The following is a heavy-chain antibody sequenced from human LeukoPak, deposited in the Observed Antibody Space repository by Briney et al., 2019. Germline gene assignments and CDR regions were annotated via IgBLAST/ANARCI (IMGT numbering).Heavy chain of an antibody. V-gene: IGHV1-24*01. Sequence: ASVKVSCKVSGYTLTELSMHWVRQAPGKGLEWMGGFDPEDGETIYAQKFQGRVTMTEDTSTDTAYMELSSLRSEDTAVYYCARDLRVAAANEEFDYWGQGTRVTVSS. CDR1: GYTLTELS. CDR3: ARDLRVAAANEEFDY. D-gene: IGHD6-13*01. CDR2: FDPEDGET. J-gene: IGHJ4*02.